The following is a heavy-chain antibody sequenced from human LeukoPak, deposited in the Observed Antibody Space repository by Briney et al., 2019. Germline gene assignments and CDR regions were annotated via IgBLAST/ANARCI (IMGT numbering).Heavy chain of an antibody. V-gene: IGHV5-51*01. CDR2: IYPGDSDT. CDR1: GYSFTSYW. CDR3: ARLYHYYDSSGYYSPFDY. J-gene: IGHJ4*02. D-gene: IGHD3-22*01. Sequence: GESLKISCKGSGYSFTSYWIGWVRQKPGKGLEWMGIIYPGDSDTRYSPSFQGQVTISADKSISTAYLQWSSLKASDTAMYYCARLYHYYDSSGYYSPFDYWGQGTLVTVSS.